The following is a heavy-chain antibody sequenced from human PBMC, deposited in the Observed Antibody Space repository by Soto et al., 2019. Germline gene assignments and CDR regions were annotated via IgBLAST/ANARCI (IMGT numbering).Heavy chain of an antibody. Sequence: SQTCPLTCTAQGGTISRHCWSWRRQPPGKGLEWIGYIYYSGSTNYNPSLKSRVTISVDTSKNQFSLKLSSVTAADTAVYYCARWGDSSRYFQRWGQGTLVTVSS. D-gene: IGHD6-13*01. CDR3: ARWGDSSRYFQR. CDR1: GGTISRHC. V-gene: IGHV4-59*11. J-gene: IGHJ1*01. CDR2: IYYSGST.